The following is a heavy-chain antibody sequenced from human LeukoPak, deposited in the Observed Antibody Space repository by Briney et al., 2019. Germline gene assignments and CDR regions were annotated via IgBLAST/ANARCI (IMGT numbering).Heavy chain of an antibody. CDR1: GGSISSSNYY. Sequence: SETLSLTCTVSGGSISSSNYYWSWIRQPPGKELEWIASINYSGSTYYNPSLKSRVTISVDTSKNQFSLRLSSVTAADTAVYFCARYVVYGSGKYYFDYWGQGSLATVSS. D-gene: IGHD3-10*01. CDR3: ARYVVYGSGKYYFDY. J-gene: IGHJ4*02. CDR2: INYSGST. V-gene: IGHV4-39*01.